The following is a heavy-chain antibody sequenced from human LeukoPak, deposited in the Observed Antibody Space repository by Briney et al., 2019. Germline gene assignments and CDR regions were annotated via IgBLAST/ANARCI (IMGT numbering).Heavy chain of an antibody. CDR3: ARSSIIVVVPAATTFDY. CDR2: MNWNGGST. D-gene: IGHD2-2*01. J-gene: IGHJ4*02. V-gene: IGHV3-20*04. Sequence: GGSLRLSCAASGFTFDDYGMSWVRQAPGKGLEWVSGMNWNGGSTGYADSVKGRFTISRDNAKNSLYLQMNSLRAEDTALYYCARSSIIVVVPAATTFDYWGQGTLVTVSS. CDR1: GFTFDDYG.